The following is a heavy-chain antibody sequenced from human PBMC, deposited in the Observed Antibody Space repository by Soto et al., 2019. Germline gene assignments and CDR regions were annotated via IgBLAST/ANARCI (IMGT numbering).Heavy chain of an antibody. V-gene: IGHV5-10-1*01. CDR3: AKMTTVTTDYYGMDV. J-gene: IGHJ6*02. D-gene: IGHD4-17*01. CDR2: IDPSDSYA. Sequence: GESLKISCKVSGYSFTSYWISWVRQMPGKGLEWMGTIDPSDSYANYSPSFQGHFTISADRSISTAYLQMNSLRAEDTAVYYCAKMTTVTTDYYGMDVWGQGTTVTVSS. CDR1: GYSFTSYW.